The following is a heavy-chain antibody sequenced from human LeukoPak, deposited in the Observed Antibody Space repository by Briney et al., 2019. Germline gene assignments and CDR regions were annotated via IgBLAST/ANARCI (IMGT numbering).Heavy chain of an antibody. CDR3: ARGYSYDSFDY. V-gene: IGHV4-59*01. CDR1: GGSISSYY. CDR2: IYYSGST. D-gene: IGHD5-18*01. J-gene: IGHJ4*02. Sequence: SETLSLTCNVSGGSISSYYWSWIRQPPGKGLEWIGYIYYSGSTNYNPSLKSRVIISVDTSKSQFSLKLNSVTAADTAVYFCARGYSYDSFDYCGLGTLVTVSS.